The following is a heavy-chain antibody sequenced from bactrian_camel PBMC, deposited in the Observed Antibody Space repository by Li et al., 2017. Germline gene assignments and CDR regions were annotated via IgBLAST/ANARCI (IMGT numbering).Heavy chain of an antibody. V-gene: IGHV3S9*01. CDR2: LDIYGGT. CDR1: DTASRYC. D-gene: IGHD5*01. Sequence: HVQLVESGGGSVQAGGSLRLSCAASDTASRYCMAWVRQAPGKKREGVATLDIYGGTRYDDSVRGRFTISQDYDKNTVYLQMNNLKPEDTAVYYCAAAGYRVASRFSLALGPCFTFGYWGQGTQVTVS. CDR3: AAAGYRVASRFSLALGPCFTFGY. J-gene: IGHJ6*01.